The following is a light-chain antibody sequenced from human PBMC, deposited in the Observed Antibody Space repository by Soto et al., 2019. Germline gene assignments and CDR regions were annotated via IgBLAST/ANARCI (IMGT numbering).Light chain of an antibody. V-gene: IGLV2-11*01. CDR1: SSDVGGYNY. Sequence: QSALTHPRSVSGSPGQSVAISCTGTSSDVGGYNYVSWYQQHPSKAPKLMIYDVSKRPSGVPDRFSGSKSGNTASLTISGLQGEDEADYYCCSYAGSYTVVFGGGTKLTVL. J-gene: IGLJ2*01. CDR2: DVS. CDR3: CSYAGSYTVV.